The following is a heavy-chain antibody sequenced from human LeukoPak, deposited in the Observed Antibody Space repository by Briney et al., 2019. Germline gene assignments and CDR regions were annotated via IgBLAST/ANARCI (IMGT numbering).Heavy chain of an antibody. D-gene: IGHD2-2*02. Sequence: PGGSLRLSCAASGFTFSSYSMNWVRQAPGKGLEWVSSISTSSYIYYADSVKGRFTISRDNAKNSLYLQMSSLRAEDTAVYYCARVSCTTSCYTRDAFDIWGQGTMVTVSS. CDR3: ARVSCTTSCYTRDAFDI. CDR2: ISTSSYI. CDR1: GFTFSSYS. V-gene: IGHV3-21*01. J-gene: IGHJ3*02.